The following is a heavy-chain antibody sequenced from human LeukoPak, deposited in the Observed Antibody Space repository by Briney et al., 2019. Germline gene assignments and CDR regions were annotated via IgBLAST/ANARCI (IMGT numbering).Heavy chain of an antibody. CDR2: IIPVFGTA. V-gene: IGHV1-69*05. J-gene: IGHJ4*02. CDR1: GGTFSSYA. D-gene: IGHD2-15*01. Sequence: SVKVSCKASGGTFSSYAISWVRQAPGQGLEWMGRIIPVFGTANYAHNFQGRVTLTTDESTSTAYMELSSLISEDTAVYYRASHPGYCSGGSCYYYYFDYWGQGTLVTVSS. CDR3: ASHPGYCSGGSCYYYYFDY.